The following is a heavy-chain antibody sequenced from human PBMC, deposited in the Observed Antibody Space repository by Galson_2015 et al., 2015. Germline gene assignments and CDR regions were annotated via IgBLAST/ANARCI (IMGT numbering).Heavy chain of an antibody. CDR3: ARRWKTANTGDY. CDR1: GGSISSSNSY. CDR2: IFYSGTT. J-gene: IGHJ4*02. D-gene: IGHD2-21*02. Sequence: TLSLTCTVSGGSISSSNSYWGWIRQPPGKGLEWIGSIFYSGTTYYNPSLKSRVTISVDTSKNQFSLKLSSVTAADTAVYYCARRWKTANTGDYWGQGTLVTVSS. V-gene: IGHV4-39*01.